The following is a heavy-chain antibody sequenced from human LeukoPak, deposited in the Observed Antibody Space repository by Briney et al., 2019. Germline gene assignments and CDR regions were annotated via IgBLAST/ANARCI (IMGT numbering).Heavy chain of an antibody. Sequence: PGGSLRLSCAASGFTFSSYSMSWVRQAPGKGLEWVSVIYSGGSTYYADSVKGRFTISRDNSKNTLYLQMNSLRAEDTAVYYCAREYILTRYYGDYWGQGTLVTVSS. CDR3: AREYILTRYYGDY. D-gene: IGHD3-9*01. CDR2: IYSGGST. CDR1: GFTFSSYS. V-gene: IGHV3-53*01. J-gene: IGHJ4*02.